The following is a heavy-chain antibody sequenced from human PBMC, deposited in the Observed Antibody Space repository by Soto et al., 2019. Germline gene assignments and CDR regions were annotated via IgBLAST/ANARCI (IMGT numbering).Heavy chain of an antibody. CDR1: GVSINTNNDD. CDR3: AGFVVPASRNTGFDY. Sequence: PSYSMSLTSTVSGVSINTNNDDWAWVRQPPGKGLEWIGNIFYSGSTFYNPSLRSRLTISVDTSKNQFSLRLNSVTAADAAVYYCAGFVVPASRNTGFDYWGQGTLVTVSS. J-gene: IGHJ4*02. V-gene: IGHV4-39*01. CDR2: IFYSGST. D-gene: IGHD2-15*01.